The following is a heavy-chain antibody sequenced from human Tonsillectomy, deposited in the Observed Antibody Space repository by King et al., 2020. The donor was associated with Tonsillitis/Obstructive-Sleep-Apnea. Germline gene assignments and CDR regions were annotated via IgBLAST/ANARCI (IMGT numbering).Heavy chain of an antibody. CDR1: GGTFSSYA. CDR3: ARPSDLYCSSTSCYFDY. CDR2: ISPIFGTA. J-gene: IGHJ4*02. D-gene: IGHD2-2*01. Sequence: VQLVQSGAEVKKPGSSVKVSCKASGGTFSSYAISWVRQAPGQGLEWMGGISPIFGTANYAQKFQGRVTITADESTSTAYMELSSLRSEDTAVYYCARPSDLYCSSTSCYFDYWGQGTLVTVSS. V-gene: IGHV1-69*01.